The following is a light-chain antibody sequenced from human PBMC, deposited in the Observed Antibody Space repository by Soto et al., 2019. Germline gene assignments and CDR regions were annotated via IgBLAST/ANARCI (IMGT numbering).Light chain of an antibody. CDR3: HQRQSWPRT. CDR1: QSVSDK. Sequence: EIVMTQSPATLSVSPGEGATLSCRASQSVSDKLAWYQQKPGQAPRLLIYHASTRATGIPARFSGSGSGTEFTLTISDVEPEDFAVYYCHQRQSWPRTCGQGTKVDI. CDR2: HAS. J-gene: IGKJ1*01. V-gene: IGKV3-15*01.